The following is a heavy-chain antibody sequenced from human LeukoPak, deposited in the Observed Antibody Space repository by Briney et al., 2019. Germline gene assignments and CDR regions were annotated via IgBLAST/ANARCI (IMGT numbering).Heavy chain of an antibody. J-gene: IGHJ3*02. CDR2: MSYNGDVT. V-gene: IGHV3-23*01. D-gene: IGHD2-15*01. CDR3: AKAGSGAYPDAFDI. Sequence: GGSLRVSCAVCGFSFSTYARSWVRQAPGKGLEWVSAMSYNGDVTYYADSVKGRFTISRDNSKNTLYLQMSSLRAEDTAVYYCAKAGSGAYPDAFDIWGQGAMVTVSS. CDR1: GFSFSTYA.